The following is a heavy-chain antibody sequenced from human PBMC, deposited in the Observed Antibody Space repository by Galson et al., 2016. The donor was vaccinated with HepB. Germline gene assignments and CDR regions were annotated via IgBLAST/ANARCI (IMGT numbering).Heavy chain of an antibody. CDR2: ISTYSGNT. CDR1: GYTFTTSG. Sequence: SVKVSCKASGYTFTTSGISWVRQAPGQGLEWMGWISTYSGNTKYAQKFQGGPTLTTDSSTTTAYMELRNLRFDDTALYYCARDVQYRFDSWGQGTLVTVSS. J-gene: IGHJ4*02. CDR3: ARDVQYRFDS. V-gene: IGHV1-18*01. D-gene: IGHD2/OR15-2a*01.